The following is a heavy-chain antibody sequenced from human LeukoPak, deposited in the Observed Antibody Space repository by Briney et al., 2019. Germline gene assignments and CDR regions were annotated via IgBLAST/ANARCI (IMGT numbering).Heavy chain of an antibody. CDR2: IIPIFGTA. CDR1: GGTFSSYA. CDR3: AREWELPSLGYYYGMDV. V-gene: IGHV1-69*13. Sequence: SVKVSCKASGGTFSSYAISWVRQAPGQGLEWMGGIIPIFGTANYAQKFQGRVTITADESTSTAYMELSSLRSEDTAVYYCAREWELPSLGYYYGMDVWGQGTTVTVSS. D-gene: IGHD1-26*01. J-gene: IGHJ6*02.